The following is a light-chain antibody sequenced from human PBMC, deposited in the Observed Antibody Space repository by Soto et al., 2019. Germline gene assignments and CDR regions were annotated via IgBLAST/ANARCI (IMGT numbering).Light chain of an antibody. Sequence: DIQIAQSPSSLSASVRDKVTITCRASQSISSYLNWYQQKPGKAPKLLIYAASSLQSGVPSRFSGSGSGTDFTLAISSLQPEDFATYYCQQRETFGQGTKV. J-gene: IGKJ1*01. V-gene: IGKV1-39*01. CDR2: AAS. CDR3: QQRET. CDR1: QSISSY.